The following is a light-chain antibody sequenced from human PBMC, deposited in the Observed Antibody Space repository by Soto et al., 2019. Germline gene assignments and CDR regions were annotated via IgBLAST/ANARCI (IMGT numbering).Light chain of an antibody. Sequence: DIPMTQSPSTLSASVGDRVTITCRASQRISEWLAWYQQKPGKAPKLLIYDASSLQTGVPSRFSGSGSGTEFTLTISSLQPDDFATYYFHQYNSYPWTFGQGTKVQIK. CDR3: HQYNSYPWT. V-gene: IGKV1-5*01. CDR1: QRISEW. J-gene: IGKJ1*01. CDR2: DAS.